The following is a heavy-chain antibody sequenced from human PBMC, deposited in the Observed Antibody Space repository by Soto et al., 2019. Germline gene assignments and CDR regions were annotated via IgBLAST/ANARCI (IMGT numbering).Heavy chain of an antibody. CDR3: ARSIVVVPAELDY. D-gene: IGHD2-2*01. V-gene: IGHV1-2*04. Sequence: GASVKVSCKASGYTFTGYYMHWVRQAPGQGLEWMGWINPNSGGTNYAQKFQGWVTMTRDTSISTAYMELSRLRSDDTAVYYCARSIVVVPAELDYWGQGTLVTVSS. J-gene: IGHJ4*02. CDR1: GYTFTGYY. CDR2: INPNSGGT.